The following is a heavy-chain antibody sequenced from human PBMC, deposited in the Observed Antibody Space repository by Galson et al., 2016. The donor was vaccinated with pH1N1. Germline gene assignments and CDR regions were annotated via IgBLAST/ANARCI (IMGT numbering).Heavy chain of an antibody. CDR3: ARSPVYMATALDN. CDR2: IIGMFAKT. Sequence: SVKVSCKASGGTFSSFGISWVRQAPGQGLEWMGGIIGMFAKTNYAQKFQGRVTITADELTSTAYMDLSSLTSEDTAVSYCARSPVYMATALDNWGHGTLVTVSS. CDR1: GGTFSSFG. V-gene: IGHV1-69*13. J-gene: IGHJ4*01. D-gene: IGHD2-2*02.